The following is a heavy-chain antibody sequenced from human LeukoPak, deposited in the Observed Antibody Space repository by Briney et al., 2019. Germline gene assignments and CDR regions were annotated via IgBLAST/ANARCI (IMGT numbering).Heavy chain of an antibody. CDR3: ARDPDSAFDI. D-gene: IGHD1-14*01. CDR1: GGSVSSGSYY. Sequence: SETLSLTCTVSGGSVSSGSYYWSWIRQPPGKGLEWIGYIYYSGNTNYNPSLKSRVTISVDTSKNQFSLKLSSVTAADTAVYYCARDPDSAFDIWGQGTMVTVSS. V-gene: IGHV4-61*01. J-gene: IGHJ3*02. CDR2: IYYSGNT.